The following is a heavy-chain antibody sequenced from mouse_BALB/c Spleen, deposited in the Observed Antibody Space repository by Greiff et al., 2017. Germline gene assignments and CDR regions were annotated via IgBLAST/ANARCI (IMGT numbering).Heavy chain of an antibody. CDR1: GFTFSSFG. J-gene: IGHJ3*01. CDR2: ISSGSSTI. CDR3: ARDTYYYGSTWFAY. D-gene: IGHD1-1*01. Sequence: EVKLVESGGGLVQPGGSRKLSCAASGFTFSSFGMHWVRQAPEKGLEWVAYISSGSSTIYYADTVKGRFTISRDNPKNTLFLQMTSLRSEDTAMYYCARDTYYYGSTWFAYWGQGTLVTVSA. V-gene: IGHV5-17*02.